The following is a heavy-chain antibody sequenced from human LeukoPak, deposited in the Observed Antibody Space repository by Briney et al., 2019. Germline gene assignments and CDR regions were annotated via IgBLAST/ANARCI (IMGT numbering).Heavy chain of an antibody. CDR2: ISSSSSYI. D-gene: IGHD2-2*01. J-gene: IGHJ4*02. CDR1: GFTFSSYN. CDR3: ARGCSSANCYDYFDY. Sequence: GGSPRLSCAASGFTFSSYNMNWVRQAPGKGLEWVSSISSSSSYIYYADSVKGRFTISRDNAKNSLYLQMNSLRAEDTAVYYCARGCSSANCYDYFDYWGQGTLVAVSS. V-gene: IGHV3-21*01.